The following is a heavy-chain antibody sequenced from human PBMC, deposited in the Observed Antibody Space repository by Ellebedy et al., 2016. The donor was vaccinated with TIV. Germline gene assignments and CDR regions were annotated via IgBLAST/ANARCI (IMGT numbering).Heavy chain of an antibody. Sequence: SETLSLXXTVPGGSISSYYWSWIRQPPGKGLEWIGYIYYSGSTNYNPSLKSRVTISVDTSKNQFSLKLSSVTAADTAVYYCARGGGQLVHYYYYGMDVWGQGTTVTVSS. V-gene: IGHV4-59*01. CDR1: GGSISSYY. D-gene: IGHD6-13*01. CDR3: ARGGGQLVHYYYYGMDV. J-gene: IGHJ6*02. CDR2: IYYSGST.